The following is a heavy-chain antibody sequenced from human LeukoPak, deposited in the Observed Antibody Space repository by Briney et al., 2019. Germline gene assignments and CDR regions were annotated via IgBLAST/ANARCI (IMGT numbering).Heavy chain of an antibody. V-gene: IGHV1-69*05. J-gene: IGHJ4*02. CDR2: LVPMFRTP. D-gene: IGHD6-13*01. Sequence: ASVKVSCKASGGIFSRYAISWVRQVPGQGLEWMGGLVPMFRTPNYAQKFQGRVTITTDESTDESTGTAYMELSGLKSEDMAVYYCARGGETAAGISSFFDYWGQGTLVTVSS. CDR1: GGIFSRYA. CDR3: ARGGETAAGISSFFDY.